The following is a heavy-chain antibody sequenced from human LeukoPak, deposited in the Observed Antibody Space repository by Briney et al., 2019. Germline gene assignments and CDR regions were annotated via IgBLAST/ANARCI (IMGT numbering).Heavy chain of an antibody. CDR3: TRDPVWNVFDI. CDR2: IRSKTYGGTA. J-gene: IGHJ3*02. CDR1: GFIFGDYA. D-gene: IGHD1-14*01. Sequence: PGGSLRLSCAGSGFIFGDYAMSWFRQAPGKGLEWVGFIRSKTYGGTAVHAASAKGRFIISRDDSRSIAYLQMYRLKTEDTAVYYCTRDPVWNVFDIWGQGTRVTVSS. V-gene: IGHV3-49*03.